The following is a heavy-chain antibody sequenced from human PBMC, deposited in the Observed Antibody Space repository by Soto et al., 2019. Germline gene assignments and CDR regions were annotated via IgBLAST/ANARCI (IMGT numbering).Heavy chain of an antibody. Sequence: SLRLSCAASGFTFSSYEMNWVRQAPGKGLEWVSYISSSGSTIYYADSVKGRFTISRDNAKNSLYLQMNSLRAEDTAVYYCARESVVVVAATQAVYYGMDVWGQGTTVTVSS. V-gene: IGHV3-48*03. J-gene: IGHJ6*02. D-gene: IGHD2-15*01. CDR1: GFTFSSYE. CDR2: ISSSGSTI. CDR3: ARESVVVVAATQAVYYGMDV.